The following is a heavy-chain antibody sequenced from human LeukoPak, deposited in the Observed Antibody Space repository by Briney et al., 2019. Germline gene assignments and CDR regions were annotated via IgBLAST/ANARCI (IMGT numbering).Heavy chain of an antibody. Sequence: ASVKVSCKVSGYTLTEFSMHWVRQAPGKGLEGMGGFDPEDGETIYAQKFQGRVTMTRNTSISTAYMELSSLRSEDTAVYYCARAELRYFDWTPGDYWGQGTLVTVSS. CDR1: GYTLTEFS. CDR2: FDPEDGET. D-gene: IGHD3-9*01. V-gene: IGHV1-24*01. CDR3: ARAELRYFDWTPGDY. J-gene: IGHJ4*02.